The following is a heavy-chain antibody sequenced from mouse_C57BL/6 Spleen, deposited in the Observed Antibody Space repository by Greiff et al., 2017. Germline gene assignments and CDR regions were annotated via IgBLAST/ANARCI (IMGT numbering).Heavy chain of an antibody. D-gene: IGHD1-1*01. CDR2: IDPETGGT. Sequence: VQLQLSGAELVRPGASVTLSCKASGYTFTDYEMHWVKQTPVHGLEWIGAIDPETGGTAYNQKFKGKAILTADKSSSTAYMELRSLTSEDSAVYYCTRALITTVVNDYWGQGTTLTVSS. CDR3: TRALITTVVNDY. CDR1: GYTFTDYE. J-gene: IGHJ2*01. V-gene: IGHV1-15*01.